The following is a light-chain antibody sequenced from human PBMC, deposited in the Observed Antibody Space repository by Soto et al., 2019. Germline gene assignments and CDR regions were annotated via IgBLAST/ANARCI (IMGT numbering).Light chain of an antibody. CDR2: TNN. CDR1: TSNLGSHS. V-gene: IGLV1-44*01. Sequence: VLTQPPSASGTPGQRVTISCSGSTSNLGSHSVNWFQHLPGTAPKLLINTNNQRPSGVPDRFSGYKSGTSASLVISGLQSEDEADYYCATWDDSLKGVFGTGTKVTVL. CDR3: ATWDDSLKGV. J-gene: IGLJ1*01.